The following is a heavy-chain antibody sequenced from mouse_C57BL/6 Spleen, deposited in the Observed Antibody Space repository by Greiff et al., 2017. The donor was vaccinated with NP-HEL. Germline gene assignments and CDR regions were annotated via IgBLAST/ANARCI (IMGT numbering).Heavy chain of an antibody. CDR2: IYPGNSDT. D-gene: IGHD2-5*01. CDR3: TREDYDSNYNYFDY. CDR1: GYTFTSYW. Sequence: VQLQQSGTVLARPGASVKMSCKTSGYTFTSYWVHWVKQRPGQGLEWIGAIYPGNSDTSYNQKFKGKAKLTAVTSASTAYMELSSLTNEDSAVYYCTREDYDSNYNYFDYWGQGTTLTVSS. V-gene: IGHV1-5*01. J-gene: IGHJ2*01.